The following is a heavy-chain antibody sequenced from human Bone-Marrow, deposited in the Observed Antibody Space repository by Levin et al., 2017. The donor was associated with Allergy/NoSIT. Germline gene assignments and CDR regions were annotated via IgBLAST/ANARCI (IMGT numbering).Heavy chain of an antibody. Sequence: GGSLRLSCAASGFTVSSNYMSWVRQAPGKGLEWVSVIYSGGSTYYADSVKGRFTISRDNSKNTLYLQMNSLRAEDTAVYYCARVNQGYDSSGYYFYYFDYWGQGTLVTVSS. D-gene: IGHD3-22*01. CDR3: ARVNQGYDSSGYYFYYFDY. CDR1: GFTVSSNY. V-gene: IGHV3-53*01. J-gene: IGHJ4*02. CDR2: IYSGGST.